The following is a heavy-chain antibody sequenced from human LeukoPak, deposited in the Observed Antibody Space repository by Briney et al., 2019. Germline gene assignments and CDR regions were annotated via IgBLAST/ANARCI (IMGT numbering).Heavy chain of an antibody. D-gene: IGHD3-22*01. CDR3: ARGVKWLLLRRYYFDY. CDR2: MNPNSGNT. V-gene: IGHV1-8*03. Sequence: GASVKVSCKASGYTFTSYDINWVRQATGQGLEWMGWMNPNSGNTGYAQKFQGRVTITRNTSISTAYMELSSLRSEDTAVYYCARGVKWLLLRRYYFDYWGQGTLVTVSS. J-gene: IGHJ4*02. CDR1: GYTFTSYD.